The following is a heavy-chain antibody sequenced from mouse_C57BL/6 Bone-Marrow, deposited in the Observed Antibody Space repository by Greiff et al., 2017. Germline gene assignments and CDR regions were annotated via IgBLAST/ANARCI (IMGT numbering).Heavy chain of an antibody. V-gene: IGHV1-69*01. J-gene: IGHJ4*01. CDR3: ARRKRPYTGYAMDY. CDR1: GYTFTSYW. Sequence: QVQLQQPGAELVMPGASVKLSCKASGYTFTSYWMHWVKQRPGQGLEWIGEIDPSDSYTNYNQKFKGKSTLTVDKSSSTAYMQLSSLTSEDSAVYYCARRKRPYTGYAMDYWGQGTSVTVSS. CDR2: IDPSDSYT.